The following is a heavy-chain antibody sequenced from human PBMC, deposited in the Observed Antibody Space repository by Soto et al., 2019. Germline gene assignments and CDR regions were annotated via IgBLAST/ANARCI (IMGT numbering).Heavy chain of an antibody. CDR3: AREEYYDYIWGSYRGYYFDY. CDR1: GGTFSSYT. V-gene: IGHV1-69*08. CDR2: IIPILGIA. Sequence: QVQLVQSGAEVKKPGSSVKVSCKASGGTFSSYTISWVRQAPGQGLEWMGRIIPILGIANYAQKFQGRVTITADKSTSTAYMELSSLRSEDTDVYYCAREEYYDYIWGSYRGYYFDYWGQGTLVTVSS. J-gene: IGHJ4*02. D-gene: IGHD3-16*02.